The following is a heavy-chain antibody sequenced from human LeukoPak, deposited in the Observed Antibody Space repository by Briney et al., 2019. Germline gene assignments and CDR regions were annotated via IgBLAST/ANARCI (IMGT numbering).Heavy chain of an antibody. J-gene: IGHJ4*02. CDR2: LSYSGGTT. CDR3: AKTEEETLNRALDS. CDR1: GFTFSSYA. D-gene: IGHD1-14*01. V-gene: IGHV3-23*01. Sequence: TGGSLRLSCAASGFTFSSYAMNWVRQTPGKGLEWVSALSYSGGTTYYADSVKGRFTISRDNSKSTLHLQMNSLRVEDTAIYYCAKTEEETLNRALDSWGQGTLVTVSS.